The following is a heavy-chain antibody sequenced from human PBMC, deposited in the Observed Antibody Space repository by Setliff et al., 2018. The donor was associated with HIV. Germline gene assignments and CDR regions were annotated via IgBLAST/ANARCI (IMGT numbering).Heavy chain of an antibody. CDR2: VYASAYS. D-gene: IGHD3-10*01. Sequence: PSETLSLTCTVSGDSIGDYYWNWMRQPAGKGLEWIGRVYASAYSNYNPSLKSRVTMSVDTSQNQFSLKLRSVNAADTAVYYCARDWVTRSNYYGSGSPWYFDFWGRGILVTVSS. J-gene: IGHJ2*01. CDR3: ARDWVTRSNYYGSGSPWYFDF. V-gene: IGHV4-4*07. CDR1: GDSIGDYY.